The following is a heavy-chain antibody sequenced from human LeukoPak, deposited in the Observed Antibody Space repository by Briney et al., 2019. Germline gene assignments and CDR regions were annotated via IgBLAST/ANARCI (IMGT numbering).Heavy chain of an antibody. Sequence: SETLSLSCTVSGGSISNYYWNWLRQPPGKGLEWIGYIYYSGSTNYTPSLKSRVTISVDTSKNQFPLKLSSVTAADTAVYYCARGRSRDGYNYDYWGQGTLVTVSS. CDR2: IYYSGST. CDR1: GGSISNYY. J-gene: IGHJ4*02. CDR3: ARGRSRDGYNYDY. D-gene: IGHD5-24*01. V-gene: IGHV4-59*01.